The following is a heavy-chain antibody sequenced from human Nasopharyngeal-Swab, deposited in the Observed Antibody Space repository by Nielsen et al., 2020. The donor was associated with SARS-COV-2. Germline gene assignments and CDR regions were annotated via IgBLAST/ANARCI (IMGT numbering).Heavy chain of an antibody. CDR1: GFTVSSNY. Sequence: GGSLRLSCAASGFTVSSNYMSWVRQAPGKGLEWVSVIYGGGSTYYADSVKGRFTISRDNSKNTLYLQMNSLRAEDTAVYYCATPQALSIAAGFDLWGRGTLVTVSS. J-gene: IGHJ2*01. CDR2: IYGGGST. CDR3: ATPQALSIAAGFDL. V-gene: IGHV3-53*01. D-gene: IGHD6-6*01.